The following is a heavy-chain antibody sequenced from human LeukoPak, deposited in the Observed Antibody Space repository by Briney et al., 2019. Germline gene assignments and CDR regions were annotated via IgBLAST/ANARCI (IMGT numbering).Heavy chain of an antibody. Sequence: ASVKVSCKASGYTFTSYDINWVRQATGQGLEWMGWMNPNSGNTGYAQKFQGRITITRNTSISTAYMELSSLRSEDTAVYYCARDPKGYDILTGYYIEAPDYWGQGTLVTVSS. V-gene: IGHV1-8*03. CDR2: MNPNSGNT. D-gene: IGHD3-9*01. CDR1: GYTFTSYD. J-gene: IGHJ4*02. CDR3: ARDPKGYDILTGYYIEAPDY.